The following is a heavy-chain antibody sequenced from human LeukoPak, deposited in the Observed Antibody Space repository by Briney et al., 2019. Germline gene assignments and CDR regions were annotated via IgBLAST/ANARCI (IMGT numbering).Heavy chain of an antibody. J-gene: IGHJ6*03. CDR2: ISSSSSYI. CDR1: GFTFSSYS. D-gene: IGHD2-15*01. V-gene: IGHV3-21*04. Sequence: GGSLRLSCAASGFTFSSYSMNWVRQAPGKGLEWVSSISSSSSYIYYADSVKGHFTISRDNSKNTVYLQMNSLSAEDTAVYYCAKNGDRGAYCSGGTCYPYYYYYMDVWGKGTTVTISS. CDR3: AKNGDRGAYCSGGTCYPYYYYYMDV.